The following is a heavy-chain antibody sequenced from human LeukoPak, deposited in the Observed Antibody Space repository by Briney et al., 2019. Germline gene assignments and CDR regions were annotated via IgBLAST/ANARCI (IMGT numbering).Heavy chain of an antibody. Sequence: PVGSLRLSCAASAFTFSSYAMSWVRQAPGKGLEWVSVISGGSGSMFYADSVKGRFTISRDNSKNTLYLQMNSLRAEDTAVYYCAKDLRIAAAGRKDAFHIWAQGTMVTVSS. CDR2: ISGGSGSM. CDR3: AKDLRIAAAGRKDAFHI. V-gene: IGHV3-23*01. CDR1: AFTFSSYA. D-gene: IGHD6-13*01. J-gene: IGHJ3*02.